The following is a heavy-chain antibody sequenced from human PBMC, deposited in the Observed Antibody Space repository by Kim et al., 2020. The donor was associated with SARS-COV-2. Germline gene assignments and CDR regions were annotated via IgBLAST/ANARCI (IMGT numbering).Heavy chain of an antibody. CDR2: IYYSGST. CDR1: GGSISSSSYY. Sequence: SETLSLTCTVSGGSISSSSYYWGWIRQPPGKGLEWIGSIYYSGSTYYTPSLKSRVTISVDTSKNQFSLKLSSVTAADTAVYYCASLIGAAADYWGQGTLVTVSS. V-gene: IGHV4-39*01. CDR3: ASLIGAAADY. D-gene: IGHD6-25*01. J-gene: IGHJ4*02.